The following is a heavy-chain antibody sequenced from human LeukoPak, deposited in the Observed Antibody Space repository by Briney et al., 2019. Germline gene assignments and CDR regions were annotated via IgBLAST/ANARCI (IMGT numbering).Heavy chain of an antibody. CDR3: ARDGPYGSGSYYNINWFDP. D-gene: IGHD3-10*01. J-gene: IGHJ5*02. CDR1: GYTFTGYY. V-gene: IGHV1-2*02. CDR2: INPNSGGT. Sequence: ASVKVSCMASGYTFTGYYMHWVRQAPGQGLEWMGWINPNSGGTNYAQKFQGRVTMTRDTSIGTAYMELSRLRSDDTAVYYCARDGPYGSGSYYNINWFDPWGQGTLVTVSS.